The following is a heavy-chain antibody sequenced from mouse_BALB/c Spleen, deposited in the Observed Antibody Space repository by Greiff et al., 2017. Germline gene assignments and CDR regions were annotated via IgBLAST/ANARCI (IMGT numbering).Heavy chain of an antibody. CDR2: ISTYYGDA. CDR1: GYTFTDYA. Sequence: QVQLKQSGAELVRPGVSVKISCKGSGYTFTDYAMHWVKQSHAKSLEWIGVISTYYGDASYNQKFKGKATMTVDKSSSTAYMELARLTSEDSAIYYCARSTGTRYAMDYWGQGTSVTVSS. CDR3: ARSTGTRYAMDY. V-gene: IGHV1S137*01. J-gene: IGHJ4*01. D-gene: IGHD4-1*02.